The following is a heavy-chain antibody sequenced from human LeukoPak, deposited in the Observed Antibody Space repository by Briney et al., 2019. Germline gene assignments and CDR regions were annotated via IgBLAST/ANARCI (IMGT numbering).Heavy chain of an antibody. V-gene: IGHV4-59*08. CDR3: ARRLMGAINWFDP. CDR2: IYYSGST. Sequence: SETLFLTCTVSGGSISSYYWSWIRQPPGKGLEWIGYIYYSGSTNYNPSLKSRVTISVDTSKNQFSLKLSSVTAADTAVYYCARRLMGAINWFDPWGQGTLVTVSS. J-gene: IGHJ5*02. CDR1: GGSISSYY. D-gene: IGHD1-26*01.